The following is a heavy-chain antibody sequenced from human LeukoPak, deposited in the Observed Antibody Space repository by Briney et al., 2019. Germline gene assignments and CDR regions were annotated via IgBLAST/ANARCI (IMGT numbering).Heavy chain of an antibody. V-gene: IGHV4-59*01. J-gene: IGHJ4*02. Sequence: SETLSLTCTVSGGSISNYYWSWIRQPPGKRLEWIGYIYYSGSTNYNPSLKSRVTISVDTSKNQFSLKLSSVTAADTAVYYCARELGYCSGGNCHSLYYFDYWGQGTLVTVSS. CDR3: ARELGYCSGGNCHSLYYFDY. D-gene: IGHD2-15*01. CDR2: IYYSGST. CDR1: GGSISNYY.